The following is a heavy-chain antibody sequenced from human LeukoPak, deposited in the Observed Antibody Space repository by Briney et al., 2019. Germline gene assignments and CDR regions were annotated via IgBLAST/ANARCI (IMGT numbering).Heavy chain of an antibody. CDR1: GGSISSGSYY. CDR3: ARVLPPVMYGSSWYEGDAFDI. Sequence: PSETLSLTCTVSGGSISSGSYYWSWIRQPAGKGLEWIGRIYTSGSTNYNSSLKSRVTISVDTSKNQFSLKLSSVTAADTAVYYCARVLPPVMYGSSWYEGDAFDIWGQGTMVTVSS. D-gene: IGHD6-13*01. J-gene: IGHJ3*02. CDR2: IYTSGST. V-gene: IGHV4-61*02.